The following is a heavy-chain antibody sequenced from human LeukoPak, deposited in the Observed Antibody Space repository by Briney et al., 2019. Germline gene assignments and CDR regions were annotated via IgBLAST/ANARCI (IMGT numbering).Heavy chain of an antibody. D-gene: IGHD3-10*01. CDR3: ARPVESGGSGSYYKTYYYMDV. V-gene: IGHV4-39*01. CDR2: IYYSGST. CDR1: GGSISSSSYY. J-gene: IGHJ6*03. Sequence: SETLSLTCTVSGGSISSSSYYWGWIRQPPGKGLEWIGSIYYSGSTYYNPSLKSRVTISVDTSKNQFSLKLSSVTAADTAVYYCARPVESGGSGSYYKTYYYMDVWGKGTTVTISS.